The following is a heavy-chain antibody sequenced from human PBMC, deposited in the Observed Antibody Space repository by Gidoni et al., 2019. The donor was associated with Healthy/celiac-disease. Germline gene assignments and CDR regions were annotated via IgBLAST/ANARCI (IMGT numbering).Heavy chain of an antibody. D-gene: IGHD1-1*01. J-gene: IGHJ4*02. CDR3: ATAGGNQYWNDVGGAFDY. V-gene: IGHV1-24*01. CDR2: FDPEDGET. Sequence: QVQLVQSGAEVKKPGASVKVSCKVSGYTLTELSMHWVRQAPGNGLEWMGGFDPEDGETIYAQKFQGRVTMTEDTSTDTAYMELSSLRSEDTAVYYCATAGGNQYWNDVGGAFDYWGQGTLVTVSS. CDR1: GYTLTELS.